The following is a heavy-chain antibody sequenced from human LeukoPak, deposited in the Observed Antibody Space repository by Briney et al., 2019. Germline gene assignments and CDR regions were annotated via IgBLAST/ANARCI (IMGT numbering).Heavy chain of an antibody. D-gene: IGHD3-10*01. J-gene: IGHJ4*02. CDR3: ARDLKEGSGSYPDY. Sequence: GGSLRLSCVASGFTFSSYGMHWVRQAPGKGLEWVAVIWYDGSNKYYADSVKGRFTISRDNSKNTLYLQMNSLRAEDTAVYYCARDLKEGSGSYPDYWGQGTLVTVSS. CDR1: GFTFSSYG. CDR2: IWYDGSNK. V-gene: IGHV3-33*01.